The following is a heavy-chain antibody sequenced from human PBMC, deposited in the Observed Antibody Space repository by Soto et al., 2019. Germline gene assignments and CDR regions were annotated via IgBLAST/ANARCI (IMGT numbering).Heavy chain of an antibody. V-gene: IGHV3-23*01. CDR1: GFTFNTFA. Sequence: PGGSLRLSCAASGFTFNTFAMNWVRQAPGKGLEWVASISGSGGTTYYADSVKGRFTISRDTSKNTLYLQMNSLSAEDTAVYYCAKGFIVVVTAIRPDDNSGVRGKGTMVTVSS. CDR2: ISGSGGTT. D-gene: IGHD2-21*02. CDR3: AKGFIVVVTAIRPDDNSGV. J-gene: IGHJ3*01.